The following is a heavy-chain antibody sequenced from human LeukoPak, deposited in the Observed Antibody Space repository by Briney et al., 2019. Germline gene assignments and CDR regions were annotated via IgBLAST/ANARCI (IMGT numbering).Heavy chain of an antibody. Sequence: SETLSLTCAVYGGSFSGYYWSWIRQPPGKGLEWIGEINHSGSTNYNPSLKSRVTISVDTSKNQFSLKLSSVTAADTAVYYCAGDVILWFGESTTFDPWGQGTLVTVSS. CDR3: AGDVILWFGESTTFDP. D-gene: IGHD3-10*01. J-gene: IGHJ5*02. CDR2: INHSGST. V-gene: IGHV4-34*01. CDR1: GGSFSGYY.